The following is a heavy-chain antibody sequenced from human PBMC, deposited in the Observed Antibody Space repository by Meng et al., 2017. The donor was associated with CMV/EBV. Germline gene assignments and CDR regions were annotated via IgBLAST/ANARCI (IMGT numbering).Heavy chain of an antibody. CDR3: VRDGDSSNWPLDY. Sequence: QVHLAESGGGVVQPGRSLRLSCAASGFMFSDYGMHWVRQAPGKAPEWVAFILKDGGDKFYRDSVKGRFTISRDPGKNTLYLQMDSLRPEDTAIYYCVRDGDSSNWPLDYWGQGTLVTVSS. CDR2: ILKDGGDK. CDR1: GFMFSDYG. V-gene: IGHV3-30*03. J-gene: IGHJ4*02. D-gene: IGHD6-13*01.